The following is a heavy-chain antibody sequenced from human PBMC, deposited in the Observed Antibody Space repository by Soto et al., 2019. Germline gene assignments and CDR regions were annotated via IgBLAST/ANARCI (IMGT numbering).Heavy chain of an antibody. J-gene: IGHJ4*02. CDR1: GDSISNYY. Sequence: CTVSGDSISNYYLAWILQPPGKGLEWIGYVHSNGNTHHNPSLKSRVTISMDTSKNQFSLNLNSVTAADTAVYYCSRPEPFTAAGPYWGQGTLVTV. CDR3: SRPEPFTAAGPY. CDR2: VHSNGNT. D-gene: IGHD6-13*01. V-gene: IGHV4-59*08.